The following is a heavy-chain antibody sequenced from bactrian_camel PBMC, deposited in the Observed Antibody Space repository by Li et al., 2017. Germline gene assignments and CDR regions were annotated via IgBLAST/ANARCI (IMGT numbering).Heavy chain of an antibody. J-gene: IGHJ4*01. V-gene: IGHV3S40*01. D-gene: IGHD2*01. CDR1: GFTFSTYD. CDR3: AATDCSGGICFSSGFPY. Sequence: DVQLVESGGGSVQAGGSLRLSCAASGFTFSTYDMSWVRQAPGKGLEWVSAINSGGGSTYYADSVKGRFTISQDNAKSTLYLQMTSLEPEDTAVYYCAATDCSGGICFSSGFPYWGRGTQVTVS. CDR2: INSGGGST.